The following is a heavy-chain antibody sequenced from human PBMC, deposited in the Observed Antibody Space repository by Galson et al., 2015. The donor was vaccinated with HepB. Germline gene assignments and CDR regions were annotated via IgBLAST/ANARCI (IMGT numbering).Heavy chain of an antibody. CDR1: GFTFSGFA. CDR2: ISYDGSNK. D-gene: IGHD3-3*01. J-gene: IGHJ6*02. CDR3: ARDRGLRFLEWLPSVGYYGMDV. V-gene: IGHV3-30-3*01. Sequence: SLRLSCAASGFTFSGFAMNWVRQAPGKGLEWVAVISYDGSNKYYADSVKGRFTISRDNSKNTLYLQMNSLRAEDTAVYYCARDRGLRFLEWLPSVGYYGMDVWGQGTTVTVSS.